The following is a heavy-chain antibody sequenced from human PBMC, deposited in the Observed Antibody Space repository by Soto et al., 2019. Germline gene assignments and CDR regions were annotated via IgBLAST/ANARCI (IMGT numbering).Heavy chain of an antibody. Sequence: TSETVSLTCAVYGGSFSGYYWSWIRQPPGKGLEWIGEINHSGSTNYNPSLKSRVTISVDTSKNQFSLKLSSVTAADTAVYYCARKYYDILTGYYRGAYFDYWGQGTLVTVSS. V-gene: IGHV4-34*01. CDR2: INHSGST. CDR3: ARKYYDILTGYYRGAYFDY. D-gene: IGHD3-9*01. CDR1: GGSFSGYY. J-gene: IGHJ4*02.